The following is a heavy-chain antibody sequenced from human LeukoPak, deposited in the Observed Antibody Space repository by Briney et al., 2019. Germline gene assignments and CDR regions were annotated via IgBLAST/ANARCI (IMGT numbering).Heavy chain of an antibody. CDR2: INTNTGNP. D-gene: IGHD2-15*01. Sequence: ASVKVSCKASGYTFTSYDINWVRQATGQGLEWMGWINTNTGNPTYAQGFTGRFVFSLDTSVSTAYLQISSLKAEDTAVYYCASGGVVVAATQYYYYGMDVWGQGTTVTVSS. V-gene: IGHV7-4-1*02. CDR1: GYTFTSYD. J-gene: IGHJ6*02. CDR3: ASGGVVVAATQYYYYGMDV.